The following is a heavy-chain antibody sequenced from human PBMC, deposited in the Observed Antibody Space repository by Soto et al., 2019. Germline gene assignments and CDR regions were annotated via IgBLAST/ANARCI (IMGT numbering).Heavy chain of an antibody. CDR3: AREGGGGGRIAARPAAFDY. CDR1: GFTVSSNY. Sequence: GGSLRLSCAASGFTVSSNYMSWVRQAPGKGLEWISYISGSGDLIYYADSVKGRFTLSRDNAKNSLYLQMNSLRAEDTAVYYCAREGGGGGRIAARPAAFDYWGQGTLVTVSS. D-gene: IGHD6-6*01. V-gene: IGHV3-11*01. CDR2: ISGSGDLI. J-gene: IGHJ4*02.